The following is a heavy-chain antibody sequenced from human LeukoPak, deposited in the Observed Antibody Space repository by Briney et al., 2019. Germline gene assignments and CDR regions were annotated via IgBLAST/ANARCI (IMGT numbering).Heavy chain of an antibody. CDR2: IYHSGIT. CDR3: ARDRPPGGYGWSLGFYYFDY. D-gene: IGHD1-26*01. V-gene: IGHV4-38-2*02. J-gene: IGHJ4*02. CDR1: GYSIRSGFY. Sequence: PSETLSLTCTVSGYSIRSGFYWGWIRPPPGKGLEWIGNIYHSGITYYTPSLKSRVTISVDTSKNQFSLKLSSVTAADTAVYYCARDRPPGGYGWSLGFYYFDYWGQGTLVTVSS.